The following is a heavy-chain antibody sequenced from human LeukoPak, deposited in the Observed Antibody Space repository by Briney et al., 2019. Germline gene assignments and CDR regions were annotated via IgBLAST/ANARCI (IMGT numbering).Heavy chain of an antibody. CDR2: INPNSGGT. V-gene: IGHV1-2*02. CDR3: ARLDGSGSYGSGMDV. Sequence: ASVKVSCKASGYTFTGYYMHWVRQAPGQGLEWMGWINPNSGGTNYAQKFQGRVTMTRDTSISTAYLQWSSLKASDTAMYYCARLDGSGSYGSGMDVWGQGTTVTVSS. J-gene: IGHJ6*02. D-gene: IGHD3-10*01. CDR1: GYTFTGYY.